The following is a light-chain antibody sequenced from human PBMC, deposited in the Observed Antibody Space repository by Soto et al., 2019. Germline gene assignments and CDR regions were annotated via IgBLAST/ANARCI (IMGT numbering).Light chain of an antibody. J-gene: IGKJ2*01. CDR2: VAS. CDR1: QSVSSNY. CDR3: QQYDTSPYN. Sequence: EIVLTQSPGTLSLSPGDRSTLSCRASQSVSSNYLAWYQQKPGQAPRLLIYVASIRATGIPDRLSGSGSGADFTLTIRRLELEDFAVYYCQQYDTSPYNFGEGTKLEIK. V-gene: IGKV3-20*01.